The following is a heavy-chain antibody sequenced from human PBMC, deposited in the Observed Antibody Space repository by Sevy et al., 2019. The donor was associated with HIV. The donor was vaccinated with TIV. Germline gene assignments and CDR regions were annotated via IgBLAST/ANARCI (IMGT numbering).Heavy chain of an antibody. CDR1: GFTFSDYY. V-gene: IGHV3-11*01. Sequence: GGSLRLSCAASGFTFSDYYMSWIRQAPGKGLEWISYISGSDSTIYYADSVKGRFTISRDNAKNSLDLQMNSLRPEDTAVDYCARDHVKDGDLGDYYYYAMDVWGQWTTVTVSS. J-gene: IGHJ6*02. CDR2: ISGSDSTI. D-gene: IGHD4-17*01. CDR3: ARDHVKDGDLGDYYYYAMDV.